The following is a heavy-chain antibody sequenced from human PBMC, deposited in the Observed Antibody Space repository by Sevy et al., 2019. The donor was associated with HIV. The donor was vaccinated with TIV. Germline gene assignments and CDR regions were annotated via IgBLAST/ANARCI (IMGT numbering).Heavy chain of an antibody. CDR2: IGRGPENI. CDR3: GSWVKAHLGS. CDR1: GFPFDTFA. D-gene: IGHD2-21*01. Sequence: GGSLRLSCTAFGFPFDTFALNWVRQAPGKGLEWVSTIGRGPENIHYADSVKGLFTISRVHSRNTVCLQLNNLRAEGTAMYYYGSWVKAHLGSWGQGPPVTVSS. V-gene: IGHV3-23*01. J-gene: IGHJ4*02.